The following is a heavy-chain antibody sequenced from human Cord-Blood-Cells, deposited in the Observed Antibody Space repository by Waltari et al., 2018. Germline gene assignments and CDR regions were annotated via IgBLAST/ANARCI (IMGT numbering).Heavy chain of an antibody. D-gene: IGHD2-2*01. CDR1: GFTFSSYW. CDR2: IKQDGSEK. CDR3: ASLMGYQLLYYFDY. Sequence: EVQLVESGGGLVQPGGSLRLSCAASGFTFSSYWMSWVRQAPGKGLEWVANIKQDGSEKYYVDSVKGRFTISRDNAKNSLYLQMNSLRAEDTAVYYCASLMGYQLLYYFDYWGQGTLVTVSS. J-gene: IGHJ4*02. V-gene: IGHV3-7*01.